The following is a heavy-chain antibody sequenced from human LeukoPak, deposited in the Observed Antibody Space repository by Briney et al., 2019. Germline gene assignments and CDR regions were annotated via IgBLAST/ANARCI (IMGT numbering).Heavy chain of an antibody. D-gene: IGHD3-22*01. Sequence: GGSLRHSCAASGFTVSSNYMSWVRQAPGKGLEWVSVIYSGGSTYYADSVKGRFTISRDNAKNSLYLQMNSLRAEDTAVYYCARGATGYYDSSGYNYLGYYFDYWGQGTLVTVSS. CDR1: GFTVSSNY. J-gene: IGHJ4*02. CDR2: IYSGGST. CDR3: ARGATGYYDSSGYNYLGYYFDY. V-gene: IGHV3-53*01.